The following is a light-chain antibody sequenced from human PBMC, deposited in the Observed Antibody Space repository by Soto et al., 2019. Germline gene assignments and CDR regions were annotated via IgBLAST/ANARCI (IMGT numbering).Light chain of an antibody. Sequence: QSALTQPASVSGSPGQSITISCTGTSSDIGGYKYVSWYQQHPGKAPKLMIYDVSLRPSGVSNRFSGSKSGNTASLTISGLRAEDEGDYYCISYKSSGNLYVFGSGTKVTVL. J-gene: IGLJ1*01. CDR1: SSDIGGYKY. V-gene: IGLV2-14*01. CDR3: ISYKSSGNLYV. CDR2: DVS.